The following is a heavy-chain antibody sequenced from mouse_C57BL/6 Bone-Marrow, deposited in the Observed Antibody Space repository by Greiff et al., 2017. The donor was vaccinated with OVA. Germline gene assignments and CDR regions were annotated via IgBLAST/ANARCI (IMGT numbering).Heavy chain of an antibody. CDR2: IYPRSGNT. J-gene: IGHJ3*01. V-gene: IGHV1-81*01. CDR3: ARTYIKFAY. D-gene: IGHD5-1*01. CDR1: GYTFTSYG. Sequence: VHVKQSGAELARPGASVKLSCKASGYTFTSYGISWVKQRTGQGLEWIGEIYPRSGNTYYNEKFKGKATLTADKSSSTAYMELRSLTSEDSAVYFCARTYIKFAYWGQGTLVTVSA.